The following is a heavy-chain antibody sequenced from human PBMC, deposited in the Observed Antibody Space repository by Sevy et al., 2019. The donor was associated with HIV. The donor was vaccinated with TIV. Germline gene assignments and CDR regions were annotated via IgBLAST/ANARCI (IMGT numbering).Heavy chain of an antibody. V-gene: IGHV4-61*02. J-gene: IGHJ4*02. Sequence: SETLSLTCTVSDDSIRTSNFFWTWIRQPAGKGLESIGRIYSSGTTNYNSSLKSRLTMSIDTSTRQFSVRLSSVTAADTAVYYCARVSIYTLIVDWGQGTLVTVSS. CDR3: ARVSIYTLIVD. D-gene: IGHD3-22*01. CDR1: DDSIRTSNFF. CDR2: IYSSGTT.